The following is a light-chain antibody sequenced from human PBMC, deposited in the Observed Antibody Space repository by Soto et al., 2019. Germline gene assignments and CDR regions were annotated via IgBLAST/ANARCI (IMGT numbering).Light chain of an antibody. CDR2: STS. V-gene: IGKV3-20*01. CDR1: QSVGDTY. J-gene: IGKJ1*01. CDR3: QHYDSAPMWT. Sequence: LVLTQPPGTLYLSPGERATLSCRASQSVGDTYLAWYQQKPGQAPRLLTYSTSIRATGIPDRFSGSGSGTAFTLTISRMDHEDFAVYYCQHYDSAPMWTFGQGTKVDI.